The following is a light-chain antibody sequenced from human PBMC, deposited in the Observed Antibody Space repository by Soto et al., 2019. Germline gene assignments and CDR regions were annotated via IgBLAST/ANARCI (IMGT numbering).Light chain of an antibody. CDR2: DVS. V-gene: IGLV2-14*01. J-gene: IGLJ2*01. CDR3: SSYTSSSTRV. Sequence: QSVLTQPASVSGSPGQSITISCTGTSRDVGGYNYVSWYQQHPGKAPKLMIYDVSNRPSGVSNRFSGSKSGKMASLTISGLQAEDEADYYCSSYTSSSTRVFGGGTKLTVL. CDR1: SRDVGGYNY.